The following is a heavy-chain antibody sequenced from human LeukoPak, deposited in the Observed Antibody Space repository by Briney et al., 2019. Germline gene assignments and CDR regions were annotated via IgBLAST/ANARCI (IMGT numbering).Heavy chain of an antibody. V-gene: IGHV1-46*01. J-gene: IGHJ4*02. Sequence: GASVKVSCRASGYTLTSHEIHWVRQAPGQGLEWMGIINPRGGSTNYAQEFQGRVTMTRGTSTSTVYMELSSLTSEDTAVYYCARLRSCGGDCYYFDYWGQGTLVTVSS. D-gene: IGHD2-21*02. CDR3: ARLRSCGGDCYYFDY. CDR1: GYTLTSHE. CDR2: INPRGGST.